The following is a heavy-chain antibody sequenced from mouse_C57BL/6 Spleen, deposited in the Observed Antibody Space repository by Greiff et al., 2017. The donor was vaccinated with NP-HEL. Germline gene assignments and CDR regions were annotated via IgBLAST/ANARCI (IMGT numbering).Heavy chain of an antibody. CDR1: GYTFTSYW. CDR2: IDPSDSYT. D-gene: IGHD4-1*01. Sequence: VQLQQPGAELVRPGTSVKLSCKASGYTFTSYWMPWVKQRPGQGLEWIGVIDPSDSYTNYNQKFTGQATLTVDTSSSTADMQLSSLTSEDSAVYYCARELTGISFDYWGQGTTLTVSS. V-gene: IGHV1-59*01. J-gene: IGHJ2*01. CDR3: ARELTGISFDY.